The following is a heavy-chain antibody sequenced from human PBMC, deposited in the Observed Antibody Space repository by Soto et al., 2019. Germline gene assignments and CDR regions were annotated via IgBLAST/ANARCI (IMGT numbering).Heavy chain of an antibody. CDR3: AKGSYRPHDY. V-gene: IGHV3-23*01. CDR2: IGASGGST. D-gene: IGHD1-26*01. J-gene: IGHJ4*02. CDR1: GFTFSNSV. Sequence: PGGSLRLSCAASGFTFSNSVMSWVRQAPGKGPEWVSTIGASGGSTQYADSVKGRFTISRDNSKNTLYLQMNSLRAEDTAVYYCAKGSYRPHDYWGQGTLVTVSS.